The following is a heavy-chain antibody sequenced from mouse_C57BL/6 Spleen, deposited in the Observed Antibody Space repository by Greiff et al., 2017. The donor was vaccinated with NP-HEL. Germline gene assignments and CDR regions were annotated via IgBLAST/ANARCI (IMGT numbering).Heavy chain of an antibody. CDR1: GFTFSSYG. CDR3: ARHGGSSPWYFDV. Sequence: EVQVVESGGDLVKPGGSLKLSCAASGFTFSSYGMSWVRQTPDKRLEWVATISSGGSYTYYPDSVKGRFTISRDNAKNTLYLQMSSLKSEDTAMYYCARHGGSSPWYFDVWGTGTTVTVSS. D-gene: IGHD1-1*01. CDR2: ISSGGSYT. V-gene: IGHV5-6*01. J-gene: IGHJ1*03.